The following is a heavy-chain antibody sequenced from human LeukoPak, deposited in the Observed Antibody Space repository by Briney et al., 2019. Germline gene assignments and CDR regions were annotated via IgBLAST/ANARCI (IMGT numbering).Heavy chain of an antibody. Sequence: GGSLRLSCAASGFTFSSYGMNWVRQAPGKGLEWVAFIRYDGSNKYYADSVKGRFTISRDNSKNTLYLQMNSLSAEDTAVYYCAKDHGICVVAHAFDIWGPWTMVTVSS. CDR3: AKDHGICVVAHAFDI. V-gene: IGHV3-30*02. CDR2: IRYDGSNK. J-gene: IGHJ3*02. D-gene: IGHD2-15*01. CDR1: GFTFSSYG.